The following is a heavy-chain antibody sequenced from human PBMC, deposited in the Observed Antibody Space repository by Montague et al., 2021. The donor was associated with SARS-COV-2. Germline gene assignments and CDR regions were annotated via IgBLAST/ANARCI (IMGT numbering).Heavy chain of an antibody. CDR3: ARDGVYDILTGYWTD. CDR1: GFTFSSYS. Sequence: SLRLSCAASGFTFSSYSMNWVRQAPGKGLEWVSSISSSSSYIYCADSVKGRFTISRDNAKNSLYLQMNSLRAEDTAVYYCARDGVYDILTGYWTDWGQGTLVTVSS. J-gene: IGHJ4*02. CDR2: ISSSSSYI. D-gene: IGHD3-9*01. V-gene: IGHV3-21*01.